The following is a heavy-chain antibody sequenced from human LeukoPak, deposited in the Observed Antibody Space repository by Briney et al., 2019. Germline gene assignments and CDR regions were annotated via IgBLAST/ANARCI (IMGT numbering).Heavy chain of an antibody. CDR1: GFTFRDYI. CDR2: IRNKAYGETT. CDR3: ARDFVGYDILTAAGY. J-gene: IGHJ4*02. Sequence: GGSLRLSCTASGFTFRDYIMYWVRQAPGKGLEWVGFIRNKAYGETTQYAASVKGRFTISRDDSKSIADLQMNSLRAEDTAVYYCARDFVGYDILTAAGYWGQGTLVTVSS. V-gene: IGHV3-49*04. D-gene: IGHD3-9*01.